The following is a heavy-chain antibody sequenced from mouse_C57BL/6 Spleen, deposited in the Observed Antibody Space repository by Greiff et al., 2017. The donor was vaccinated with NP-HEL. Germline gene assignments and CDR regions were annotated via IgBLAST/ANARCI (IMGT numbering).Heavy chain of an antibody. Sequence: QVQLQQPGAELVKPGASVKLSCKASGYTFTSYWMQWVKQRPGQGLEWIGEIDPSDSYTNYNQKFKGKATLTVDTSSSTAYMQLSSLTSEDSAVYYCARRGYGSSPDWYFDVWGTGTTVTVSS. J-gene: IGHJ1*03. D-gene: IGHD1-1*01. V-gene: IGHV1-50*01. CDR2: IDPSDSYT. CDR3: ARRGYGSSPDWYFDV. CDR1: GYTFTSYW.